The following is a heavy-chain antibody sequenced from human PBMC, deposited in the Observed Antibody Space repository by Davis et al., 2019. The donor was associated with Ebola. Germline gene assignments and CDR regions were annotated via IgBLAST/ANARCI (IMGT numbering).Heavy chain of an antibody. Sequence: PSETLSLTCTVSGGSISSYYWSWIRQPPGKGLEWIGYIYYSGSTNYNPSLKSQVTISVDTSKNQFSLKLSSVTAADTAVYYCARVGNSTPFDYWGQGTLVTVSS. D-gene: IGHD4-23*01. CDR3: ARVGNSTPFDY. CDR1: GGSISSYY. J-gene: IGHJ4*02. V-gene: IGHV4-59*01. CDR2: IYYSGST.